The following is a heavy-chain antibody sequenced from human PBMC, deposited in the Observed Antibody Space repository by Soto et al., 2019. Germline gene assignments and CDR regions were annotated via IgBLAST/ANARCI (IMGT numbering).Heavy chain of an antibody. J-gene: IGHJ3*02. V-gene: IGHV3-30*03. D-gene: IGHD6-6*01. CDR1: GFTFSSYGTFSSYG. CDR3: TVLEGAFDI. CDR2: ISYDGSNK. Sequence: QVQLVESGGGVVQPGRSLRLSCAASGFTFSSYGTFSSYGMHWVRQAPGKGLEWVAVISYDGSNKYYADSVKGRFSISRDHCKTTVYLQMDSLNPDDAAVYYCTVLEGAFDIWGQGTMVTVSS.